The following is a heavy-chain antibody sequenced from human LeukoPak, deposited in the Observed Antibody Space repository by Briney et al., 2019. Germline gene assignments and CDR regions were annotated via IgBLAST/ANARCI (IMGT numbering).Heavy chain of an antibody. V-gene: IGHV3-23*01. CDR3: AKGLLRSGSYYSLFVYFDH. Sequence: GGSLRLSCAASGFTFSSHPMSWVRQAPGKGLEWVSVISGSGGSTYSADSVKGRFTISRDNSKNTLYLQMSSLRAEDTAVYYCAKGLLRSGSYYSLFVYFDHWGQGTLVTVSS. CDR1: GFTFSSHP. D-gene: IGHD1-26*01. CDR2: ISGSGGST. J-gene: IGHJ4*02.